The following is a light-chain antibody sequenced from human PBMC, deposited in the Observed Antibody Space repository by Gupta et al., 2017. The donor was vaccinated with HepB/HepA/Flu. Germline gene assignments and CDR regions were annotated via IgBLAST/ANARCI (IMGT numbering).Light chain of an antibody. J-gene: IGKJ5*01. CDR3: QQRSNWHPLT. V-gene: IGKV3-11*01. Sequence: IVLTHSPATLPLSQGERATLSGRASQSVSSSLAWYQQKPDQAPRVLIYDASTRFTGIPATFSGSGSATDYTLTISSLVPEDFVVNYCQQRSNWHPLTFGQGTRLEIK. CDR1: QSVSSS. CDR2: DAS.